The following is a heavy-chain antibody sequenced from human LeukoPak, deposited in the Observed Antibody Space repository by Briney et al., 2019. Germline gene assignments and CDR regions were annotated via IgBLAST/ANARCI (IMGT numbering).Heavy chain of an antibody. CDR3: ARRAPSLDYFDY. J-gene: IGHJ4*02. Sequence: SETLSLTCTVSSHSIRISEYYWDWIRQPPGKGLEWIVSIFRTGTTYYNPSLKSRVTISLDMSKNQFSLEMTSVTAADTALYFCARRAPSLDYFDYWGQGTLVTVSS. D-gene: IGHD6-13*01. CDR1: SHSIRISEYY. V-gene: IGHV4-38-2*02. CDR2: IFRTGTT.